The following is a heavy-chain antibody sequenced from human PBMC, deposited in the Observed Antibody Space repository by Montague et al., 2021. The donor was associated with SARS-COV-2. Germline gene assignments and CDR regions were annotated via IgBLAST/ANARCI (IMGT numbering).Heavy chain of an antibody. CDR2: ISHDGSNK. CDR3: AKDIAVLGELSYYYGMDV. CDR1: GFTFSSYA. V-gene: IGHV3-30*04. J-gene: IGHJ6*02. D-gene: IGHD3-10*01. Sequence: SLRLSCAASGFTFSSYAMHWVRQAPGKGLEWVAVISHDGSNKYYADSVKGRFTISRDNSKNTLYLQMNSLRAEDTAIYYCAKDIAVLGELSYYYGMDVWGQGTTVTVSS.